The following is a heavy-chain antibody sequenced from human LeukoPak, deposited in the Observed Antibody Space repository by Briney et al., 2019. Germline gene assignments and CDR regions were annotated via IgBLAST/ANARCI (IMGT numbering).Heavy chain of an antibody. CDR3: AREVEELPSIAAPRGWFDP. CDR2: INPSGGST. Sequence: ASVKVSCKASGYTFTSYYMHWVRQAPGQGLEWMGIINPSGGSTSYAQMFQGRVTMTRDTSTSTVYMELSSLRSEDTAVYYCAREVEELPSIAAPRGWFDPWGQGTLVTVSS. CDR1: GYTFTSYY. V-gene: IGHV1-46*01. J-gene: IGHJ5*02. D-gene: IGHD6-6*01.